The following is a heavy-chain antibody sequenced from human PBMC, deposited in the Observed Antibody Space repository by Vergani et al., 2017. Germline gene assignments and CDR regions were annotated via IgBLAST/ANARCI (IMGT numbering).Heavy chain of an antibody. D-gene: IGHD4-17*01. CDR3: ANPYGDYGGGFDY. Sequence: EVQLLESGGGLVQPGGSLRLSCAASGFTFSSYAMSWVRQAPGKGLEWVSAISGSGGSTYYADSVKGRFTISRDNSKNTLYLQINSLRAEDTAVYYCANPYGDYGGGFDYWGQGTLVTVSS. V-gene: IGHV3-23*01. CDR1: GFTFSSYA. J-gene: IGHJ4*02. CDR2: ISGSGGST.